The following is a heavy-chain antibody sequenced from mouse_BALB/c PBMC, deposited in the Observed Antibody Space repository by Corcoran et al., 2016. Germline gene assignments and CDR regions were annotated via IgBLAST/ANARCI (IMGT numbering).Heavy chain of an antibody. Sequence: EVQLQQSGPELVKPGASVKISCKASGYSFTGYYMHWVKQSHVKSLEWIGRINPYNGATSYNQNFKDKASLTVDKSSSTAYMELHRLTSEDSAVYYCARSGGNSAWFAYWGQGTLVTVSA. CDR1: GYSFTGYY. J-gene: IGHJ3*01. CDR2: INPYNGAT. D-gene: IGHD2-1*01. V-gene: IGHV1-26*01. CDR3: ARSGGNSAWFAY.